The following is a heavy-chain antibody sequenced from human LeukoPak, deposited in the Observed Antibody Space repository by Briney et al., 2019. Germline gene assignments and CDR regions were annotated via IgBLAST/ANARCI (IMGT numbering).Heavy chain of an antibody. V-gene: IGHV1-69*13. CDR3: ARLSDPSKSPGPLDI. J-gene: IGHJ6*04. D-gene: IGHD4-11*01. Sequence: SVKVSCKASGDTFNSVALSWVRLAPGQALEWMGGIIPIFGTANYAQRFLGRVTITSDEATSTAYMEINSLTSEDTAVYYCARLSDPSKSPGPLDIWGKGTTVTVSS. CDR2: IIPIFGTA. CDR1: GDTFNSVA.